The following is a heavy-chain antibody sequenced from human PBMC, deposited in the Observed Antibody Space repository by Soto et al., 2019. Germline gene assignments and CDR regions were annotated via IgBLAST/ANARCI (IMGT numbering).Heavy chain of an antibody. J-gene: IGHJ5*02. CDR3: ARGSSHDSSGLLNWFDP. CDR1: GGTFSSYA. Sequence: ASVKVSCKASGGTFSSYAISWVRQAPGQGLEWMGGIIPIFGTANYAQKFQGRVTITADESTSTAYMELSSLRSEDTAVYYCARGSSHDSSGLLNWFDPWGQGTLVTVSS. V-gene: IGHV1-69*13. CDR2: IIPIFGTA. D-gene: IGHD3-22*01.